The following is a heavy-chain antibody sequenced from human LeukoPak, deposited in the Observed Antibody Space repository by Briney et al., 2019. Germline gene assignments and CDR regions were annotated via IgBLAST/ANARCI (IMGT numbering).Heavy chain of an antibody. J-gene: IGHJ3*02. CDR3: TRGSDDYGDYVQIDI. CDR1: GFTFGSHW. D-gene: IGHD4-17*01. V-gene: IGHV3-74*01. CDR2: INNDGSTT. Sequence: GGPLRLSCAASGFTFGSHWMHWVRQAPGKGLVWVSRINNDGSTTNYADSVKGRFTISRDNAKNTLYLQMNSLRAEDTAVYYCTRGSDDYGDYVQIDIWGQGTMVTVSS.